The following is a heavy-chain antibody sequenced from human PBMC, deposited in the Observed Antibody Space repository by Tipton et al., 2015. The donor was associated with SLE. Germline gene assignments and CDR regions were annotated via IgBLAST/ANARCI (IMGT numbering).Heavy chain of an antibody. CDR3: ARDRGVARGAFDI. J-gene: IGHJ3*02. CDR1: GFTFSSYW. Sequence: SLRLSCAASGFTFSSYWMSWVRQAPGKGLEWVANIKQDGSEEYYVDSVKGRFTISRDNAKNSLYLQMNSLRAEDTAVYYCARDRGVARGAFDIWGQGTMVTVSS. V-gene: IGHV3-7*01. D-gene: IGHD3-10*01. CDR2: IKQDGSEE.